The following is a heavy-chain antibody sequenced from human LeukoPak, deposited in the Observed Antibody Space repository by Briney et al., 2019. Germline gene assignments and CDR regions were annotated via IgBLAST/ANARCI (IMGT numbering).Heavy chain of an antibody. D-gene: IGHD3-10*01. CDR1: GYSIISGYY. CDR2: IYHTGTT. Sequence: SETLSLTCNVSGYSIISGYYWGWIRQTPGKGLQWIGSIYHTGTTYYNPSLKSRVTISLDTSKNQFSLKQTSVTAADTAVYYCARVLWFGDLGSFDPWGQGTLVTVSS. CDR3: ARVLWFGDLGSFDP. J-gene: IGHJ5*02. V-gene: IGHV4-38-2*02.